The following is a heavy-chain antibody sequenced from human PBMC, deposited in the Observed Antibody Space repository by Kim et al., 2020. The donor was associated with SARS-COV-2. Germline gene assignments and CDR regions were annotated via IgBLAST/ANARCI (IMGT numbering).Heavy chain of an antibody. D-gene: IGHD3-3*01. V-gene: IGHV3-20*04. CDR3: VRWESYNEYDLGDL. CDR1: GFIFDNYG. CDR2: IDWSATNR. J-gene: IGHJ5*02. Sequence: GGSLRLSCAASGFIFDNYGMSWVRQGPGKGLEWVSGIDWSATNRGYADSVKGRFTISRDNAKNSLYLQMNSLRVEDTAFYYCVRWESYNEYDLGDLWGRGTLVAVSS.